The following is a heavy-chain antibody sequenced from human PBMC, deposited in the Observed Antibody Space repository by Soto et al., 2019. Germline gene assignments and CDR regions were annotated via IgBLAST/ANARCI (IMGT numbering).Heavy chain of an antibody. CDR3: AGAQGDYDSGRMIYFDY. Sequence: QVQLVESGGGLVKPGGSLRLSCAASGFTFSDYYMSWMRQAPGKGLEWVSYISSSSSYTNYADSVKGRFTISRDNAKNSLYLQMTGLGAEDTAVYYCAGAQGDYDSGRMIYFDYWGQGTLVTVSS. CDR2: ISSSSSYT. D-gene: IGHD5-12*01. CDR1: GFTFSDYY. J-gene: IGHJ4*02. V-gene: IGHV3-11*06.